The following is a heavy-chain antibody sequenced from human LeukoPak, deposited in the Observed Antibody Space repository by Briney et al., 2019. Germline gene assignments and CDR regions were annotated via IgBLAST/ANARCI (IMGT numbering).Heavy chain of an antibody. CDR3: TTDFRRGYTYGNHDY. J-gene: IGHJ4*02. Sequence: GGSLRLSCAASGFTFSKAWMSWVRQAPGKGREWVGRIQSKSDGGTTDYAAPVRGRFTISRDDAKNTLYMQMNSLKTEDTAVYYCTTDFRRGYTYGNHDYWGQGTLVTVSS. CDR2: IQSKSDGGTT. V-gene: IGHV3-15*01. CDR1: GFTFSKAW. D-gene: IGHD5-18*01.